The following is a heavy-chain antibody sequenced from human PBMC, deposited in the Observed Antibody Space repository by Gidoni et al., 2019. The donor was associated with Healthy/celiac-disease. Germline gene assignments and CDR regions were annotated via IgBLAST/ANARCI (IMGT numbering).Heavy chain of an antibody. V-gene: IGHV3-30*18. CDR2: ISYDGSNK. CDR3: AKDRTVTTSGYFDY. Sequence: QVQLVESGGGVVQPGRSLRLSCAASGFTFSSYGMHWVRQAPGKGLEWVAVISYDGSNKYYADSVKGRFTISRDNSKNTLYLQMNSLRAEDTAVYYCAKDRTVTTSGYFDYWGQGTLVTVSS. J-gene: IGHJ4*02. D-gene: IGHD4-17*01. CDR1: GFTFSSYG.